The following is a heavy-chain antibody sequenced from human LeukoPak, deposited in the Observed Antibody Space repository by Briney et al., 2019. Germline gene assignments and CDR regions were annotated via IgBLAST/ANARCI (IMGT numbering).Heavy chain of an antibody. CDR1: GGSISSYY. V-gene: IGHV4-4*07. J-gene: IGHJ6*03. Sequence: SETLSLTCTVSGGSISSYYWSWIRQRAGKGLEWIGRIYTSGSTNYNPSLKSRVTMSVDTSKNQFSLKLSSVTAADTAVYYCASVRRSGWSSNYYYYYMDVWGKGTTVTISS. CDR3: ASVRRSGWSSNYYYYYMDV. CDR2: IYTSGST. D-gene: IGHD6-19*01.